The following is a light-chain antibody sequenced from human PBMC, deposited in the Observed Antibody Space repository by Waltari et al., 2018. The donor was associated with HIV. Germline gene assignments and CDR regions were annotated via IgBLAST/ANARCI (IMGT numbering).Light chain of an antibody. CDR3: QQYKYWPPWT. Sequence: VMTQTPATLSVSLGVRANLSCRASQSVRYNLAWYQQKPGQPPRLLIYCSSTRATGIPARFSASGSGTEFTLTISSLQSEDFAVYYCQQYKYWPPWTFGQGTKVDIK. V-gene: IGKV3-15*01. CDR1: QSVRYN. CDR2: CSS. J-gene: IGKJ1*01.